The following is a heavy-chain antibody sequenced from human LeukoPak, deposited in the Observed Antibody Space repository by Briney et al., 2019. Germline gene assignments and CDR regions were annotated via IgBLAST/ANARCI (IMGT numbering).Heavy chain of an antibody. V-gene: IGHV3-53*01. CDR2: IYSGGST. D-gene: IGHD4-17*01. Sequence: GGSLRLSCAASGFTVSSSYMNWVRQAPGKGREWVSVIYSGGSTYYADSVKGRFTISRDNSKNTLYLQMNSLRAEDTAVYYCARESTVTTPYFDYWGQGTLVTVAS. J-gene: IGHJ4*02. CDR1: GFTVSSSY. CDR3: ARESTVTTPYFDY.